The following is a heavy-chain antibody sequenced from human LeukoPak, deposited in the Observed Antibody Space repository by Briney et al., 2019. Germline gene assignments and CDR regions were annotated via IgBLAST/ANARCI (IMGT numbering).Heavy chain of an antibody. CDR3: AKKKGSGYYYAFDY. J-gene: IGHJ4*02. Sequence: PGGSLRLSCAASGFTVSSYATSWVRQAPGKGLEWVSAISGSGGSTYYADSVKGRFTISRDNSKNTLYLQMNSLRAEDTAVYYCAKKKGSGYYYAFDYWGQGTLVTVSS. CDR2: ISGSGGST. V-gene: IGHV3-23*01. D-gene: IGHD3-22*01. CDR1: GFTVSSYA.